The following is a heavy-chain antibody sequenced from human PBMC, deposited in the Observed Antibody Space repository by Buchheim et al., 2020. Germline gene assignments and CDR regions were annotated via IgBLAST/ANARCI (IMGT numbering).Heavy chain of an antibody. CDR3: AKSSAVGYGTDV. Sequence: QVQLVESGGGVVQPGRSLRLSCAASGFTFSSYGMHWVRQAPGKGLEWVAVISYDGSNKYYADSVKGRFTISRDNSKNTLYLQMNSLRAEDTAVYYCAKSSAVGYGTDVWGQGTT. CDR2: ISYDGSNK. CDR1: GFTFSSYG. D-gene: IGHD1-26*01. V-gene: IGHV3-30*18. J-gene: IGHJ6*02.